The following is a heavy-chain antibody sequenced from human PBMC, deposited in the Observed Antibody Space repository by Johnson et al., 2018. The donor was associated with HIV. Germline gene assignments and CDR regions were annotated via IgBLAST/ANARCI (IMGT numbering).Heavy chain of an antibody. J-gene: IGHJ3*02. Sequence: SLRLSCAASRFTFSSYWMSWVRQAPGKGLEWVANIKQDGSEKYYVESVKGRFTISRDNANNSLYLQMNSLRVEDTAVYYCVRDWYATGWYVSFYAFDIWGQGTMVTVSS. CDR2: IKQDGSEK. V-gene: IGHV3-7*05. CDR3: VRDWYATGWYVSFYAFDI. CDR1: RFTFSSYW. D-gene: IGHD6-19*01.